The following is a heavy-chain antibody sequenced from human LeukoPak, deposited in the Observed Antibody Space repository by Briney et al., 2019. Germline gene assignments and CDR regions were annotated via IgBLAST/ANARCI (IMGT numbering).Heavy chain of an antibody. V-gene: IGHV4-39*02. CDR1: GGSISSSSYY. Sequence: SQTLSLTCTVSGGSISSSSYYWGWIRQPPGKGLEWNGSIYYSGSTYYNPSLKSLLTISVDTSKNQLSLKLSSVTAADTAVYYCARDPEQLVAHDYWGQGTLVTVSS. CDR3: ARDPEQLVAHDY. CDR2: IYYSGST. D-gene: IGHD6-6*01. J-gene: IGHJ4*02.